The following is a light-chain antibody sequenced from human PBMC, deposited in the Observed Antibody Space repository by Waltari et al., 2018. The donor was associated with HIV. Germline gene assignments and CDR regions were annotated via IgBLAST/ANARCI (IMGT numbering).Light chain of an antibody. CDR3: QQYNRWPWT. CDR2: AAS. Sequence: ETLMTQSPATVSASPGEGVTLFCRASQTVGANVAWYKAKLGQAPRLLIFAASTRATAIPDRLHGSGSGTDFTLTINGLQSEDFAVYFCQQYNRWPWTFGQGTRVEV. CDR1: QTVGAN. V-gene: IGKV3-15*01. J-gene: IGKJ1*01.